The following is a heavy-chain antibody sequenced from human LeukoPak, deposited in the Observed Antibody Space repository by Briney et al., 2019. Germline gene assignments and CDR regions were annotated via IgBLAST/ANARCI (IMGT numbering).Heavy chain of an antibody. Sequence: VSVKVSCKASGYTFTSYALHWVRQARGQRLEWMGGCSTGNNSTKYQQQLQGRVAITRTTTTSTADMELRSLRSDDTAVYYCARSAVAGQASTGDYWGQGTLVTVSS. CDR3: ARSAVAGQASTGDY. CDR2: CSTGNNST. J-gene: IGHJ4*02. D-gene: IGHD6-19*01. CDR1: GYTFTSYA. V-gene: IGHV1-3*04.